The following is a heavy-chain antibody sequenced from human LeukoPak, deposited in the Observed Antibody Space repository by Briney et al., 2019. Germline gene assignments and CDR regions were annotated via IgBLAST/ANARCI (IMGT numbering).Heavy chain of an antibody. Sequence: GGSLRLSCAASGFTFSASTMNWVRQAPGKGLEWVSSIDSSGASTFCVASLRGRFTISRDNAKNSLYLQMNSLRAEDTALYYCAKGVGSGYFVAYMDVWGKGTTVTVSS. CDR2: IDSSGAST. CDR1: GFTFSAST. D-gene: IGHD3-3*01. J-gene: IGHJ6*03. V-gene: IGHV3-21*04. CDR3: AKGVGSGYFVAYMDV.